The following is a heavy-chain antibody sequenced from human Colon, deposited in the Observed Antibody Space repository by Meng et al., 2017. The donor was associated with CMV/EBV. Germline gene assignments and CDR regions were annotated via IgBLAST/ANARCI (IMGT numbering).Heavy chain of an antibody. D-gene: IGHD6-6*01. J-gene: IGHJ6*02. Sequence: SVKVSCKASGFNFIESGVQWVRQGRGERLEWIGWIGIVSGKTNYAPDFQERVTITRYMSASTVYMELNSLKSEDTAVYYCVRARASEYYYYYGMDVWGQGTTVTVSS. V-gene: IGHV1-58*01. CDR2: IGIVSGKT. CDR3: VRARASEYYYYYGMDV. CDR1: GFNFIESG.